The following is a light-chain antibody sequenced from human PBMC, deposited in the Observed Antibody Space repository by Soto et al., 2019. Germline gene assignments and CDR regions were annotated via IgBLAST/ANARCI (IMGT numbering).Light chain of an antibody. CDR3: QQYDTSPRT. CDR1: QSVSSNY. V-gene: IGKV3-20*01. CDR2: GAS. Sequence: EVMLTQSPGTLSLSPGERATLSSRASQSVSSNYLAWYQQKSGQAPRLLIYGASNRATGIPDRFSGSGSGTDFTLTIRRLEPEDFAVYYCQQYDTSPRTFGHGTKVEFK. J-gene: IGKJ1*01.